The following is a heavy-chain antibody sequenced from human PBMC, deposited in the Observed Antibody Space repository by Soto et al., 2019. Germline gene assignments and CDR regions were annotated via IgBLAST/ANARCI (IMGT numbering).Heavy chain of an antibody. V-gene: IGHV1-18*01. CDR3: ARELPTVAVAGQ. Sequence: ASVKVSCKASGYTFTSSGISWVRQAPGQGLEWMGRISAYNGIANYAQKLQGRVTITADKSTSTAYMELSSLRSEDTAVYYCARELPTVAVAGQWGQGTLVTVSS. D-gene: IGHD6-19*01. CDR2: ISAYNGIA. CDR1: GYTFTSSG. J-gene: IGHJ4*02.